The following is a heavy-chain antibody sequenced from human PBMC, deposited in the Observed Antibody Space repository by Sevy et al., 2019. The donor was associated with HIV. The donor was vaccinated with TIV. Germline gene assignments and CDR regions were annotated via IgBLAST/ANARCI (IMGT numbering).Heavy chain of an antibody. CDR2: MNPNTGQT. CDR1: GYTFTALD. D-gene: IGHD6-13*01. Sequence: GASVKVSCKASGYTFTALDINWVRQATGQGLEWMGWMNPNTGQTDDSQRFQGRVTMTRDTSISTAYMELHSLRSDDTVIYYCARGIAAGVDYWGQGTQVTVSS. CDR3: ARGIAAGVDY. V-gene: IGHV1-8*01. J-gene: IGHJ4*02.